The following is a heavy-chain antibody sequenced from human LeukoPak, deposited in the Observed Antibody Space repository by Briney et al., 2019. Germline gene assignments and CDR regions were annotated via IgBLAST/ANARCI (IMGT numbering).Heavy chain of an antibody. Sequence: GGSLRLSCAASGFTFSSYAMNWVRQAPVRGLEWVSTVDGGGGTYYAGSVKGRFTFSRDNSKNTVYLQMNSLRVEDTAVYYCVKSLNSWHGWFDPWGQGTPVTVSS. CDR2: VDGGGGT. D-gene: IGHD4-11*01. CDR1: GFTFSSYA. J-gene: IGHJ5*02. CDR3: VKSLNSWHGWFDP. V-gene: IGHV3-23*01.